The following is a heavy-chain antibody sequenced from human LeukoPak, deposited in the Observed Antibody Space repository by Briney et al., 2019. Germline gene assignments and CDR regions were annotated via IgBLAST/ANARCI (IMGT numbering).Heavy chain of an antibody. D-gene: IGHD2-15*01. Sequence: SETLSLTCTVSGGSISSSSYSWGWIRQPPGKGLEWIGSIYYSGSTYYNPSLESRVTISVDTSKNQFSLKLSSVTAADTAVYYCATSYCSGGSCYPDAFDIWGQGTMVTVSS. CDR2: IYYSGST. CDR1: GGSISSSSYS. J-gene: IGHJ3*02. CDR3: ATSYCSGGSCYPDAFDI. V-gene: IGHV4-39*01.